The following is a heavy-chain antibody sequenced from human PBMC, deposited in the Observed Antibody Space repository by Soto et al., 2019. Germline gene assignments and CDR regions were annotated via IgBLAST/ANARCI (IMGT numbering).Heavy chain of an antibody. CDR1: GGSISRGDYY. CDR2: IYYSGST. CDR3: AKHPSDFWFDP. Sequence: SETLSLTCTVSGGSISRGDYYWSWIRQPPGKGLEWIGYIYYSGSTYYNPSLKSRVTISVDTSKNQFSLKLSSVTAADTAVYYCAKHPSDFWFDPWGQGTLVTVSS. J-gene: IGHJ5*02. D-gene: IGHD2-21*02. V-gene: IGHV4-30-4*01.